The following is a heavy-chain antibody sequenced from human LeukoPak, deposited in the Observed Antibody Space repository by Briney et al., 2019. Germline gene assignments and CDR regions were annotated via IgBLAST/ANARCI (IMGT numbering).Heavy chain of an antibody. CDR1: GFTFSTYW. V-gene: IGHV3-23*01. J-gene: IGHJ3*02. CDR3: AKDYSDAIAAQDAFDI. CDR2: ISGSGGST. D-gene: IGHD6-13*01. Sequence: GGSLRLSCAASGFTFSTYWMGWVRQAPGKGLEWVSAISGSGGSTYYADSVKGRFTISRDNSKNTLYLQMNSLRAEDTAVYYCAKDYSDAIAAQDAFDIWGQGTMVTVSS.